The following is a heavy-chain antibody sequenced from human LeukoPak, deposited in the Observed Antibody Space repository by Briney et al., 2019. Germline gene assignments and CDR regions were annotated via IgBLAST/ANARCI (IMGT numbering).Heavy chain of an antibody. Sequence: GRSLRLSCAASGFTFDDYAMHWVRQAPGKGLEWVSGISWNSGSIGYADSVKGRFTISRDNAKSSLYLQMNSLRAEDTALYYCAKDALSGYSYGYNSFDIWGQGTMVTVSS. CDR1: GFTFDDYA. V-gene: IGHV3-9*01. D-gene: IGHD5-18*01. CDR3: AKDALSGYSYGYNSFDI. J-gene: IGHJ3*02. CDR2: ISWNSGSI.